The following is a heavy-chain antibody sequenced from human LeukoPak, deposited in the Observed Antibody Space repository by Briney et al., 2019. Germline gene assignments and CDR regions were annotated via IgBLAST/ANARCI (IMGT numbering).Heavy chain of an antibody. J-gene: IGHJ3*02. CDR1: GGSFSGYY. CDR3: ARGWGITFGGVIAVYDAFDI. CDR2: INHSGST. Sequence: PSETLSLTCAVYGGSFSGYYWSWIRQPPGKGLEWIGEINHSGSTNYNPSLKSRVTISVDTSKNQFSLKLSSVTAADTAVYYCARGWGITFGGVIAVYDAFDIWGQGTMVTVSS. D-gene: IGHD3-16*02. V-gene: IGHV4-34*01.